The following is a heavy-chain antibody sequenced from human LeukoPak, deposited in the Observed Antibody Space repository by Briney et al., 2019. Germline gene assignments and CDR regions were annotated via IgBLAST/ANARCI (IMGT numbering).Heavy chain of an antibody. V-gene: IGHV4-59*01. Sequence: SETLSLTCTVSGGSISSYYWSWIRQPPGKGLEWIGYIYYSGSTNYNPSLKSRVTISVDTSKNQFSLKLSSVTAADTAVYYCARDLHIRLRGTGIRLPSFGYWGQGTLVTVSS. CDR3: ARDLHIRLRGTGIRLPSFGY. J-gene: IGHJ4*02. CDR1: GGSISSYY. CDR2: IYYSGST. D-gene: IGHD1-1*01.